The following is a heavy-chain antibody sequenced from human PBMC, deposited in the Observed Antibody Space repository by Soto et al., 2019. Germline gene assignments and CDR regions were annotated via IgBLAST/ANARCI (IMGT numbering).Heavy chain of an antibody. J-gene: IGHJ4*02. Sequence: QVQLQQWGAGLLKPSETLSLTCAVYGGSFSGYYWSWIRQPPGKGLEWIGEINHSGSTNYNPSLKSRVTISVDTSKNQFSLKLSSVTAADTAVYYCARGLMYYDFWSGYVTTRYYFDYWGQGTLVTVSS. CDR1: GGSFSGYY. CDR3: ARGLMYYDFWSGYVTTRYYFDY. V-gene: IGHV4-34*01. CDR2: INHSGST. D-gene: IGHD3-3*01.